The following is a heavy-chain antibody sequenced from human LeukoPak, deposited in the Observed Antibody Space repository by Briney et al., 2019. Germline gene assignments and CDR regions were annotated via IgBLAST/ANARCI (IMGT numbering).Heavy chain of an antibody. Sequence: GGSLRLSCAASGFTFSSYSMNWVRQAPGKGLEWVSYISSSSSTIYYADSVKGRFTISRDNAKNSLYLQMNSLRAEDTAVYYCARDYYDSSGYYYFDYWGQGTLVTVSS. V-gene: IGHV3-48*01. CDR1: GFTFSSYS. J-gene: IGHJ4*02. CDR3: ARDYYDSSGYYYFDY. D-gene: IGHD3-22*01. CDR2: ISSSSSTI.